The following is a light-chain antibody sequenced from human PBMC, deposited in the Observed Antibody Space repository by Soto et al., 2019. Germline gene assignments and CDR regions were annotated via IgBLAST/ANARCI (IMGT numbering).Light chain of an antibody. Sequence: QSVLTQPPSVSAAPGQKVTISCSGSSSNIGNNYVSWYQQIPGTAPKLLIYDNNKRPSGIPDRFSGSKSGTSATLGITGLQTGDEAEYYFGTWESSLSAVVFGGGTKLTVL. CDR1: SSNIGNNY. CDR3: GTWESSLSAVV. V-gene: IGLV1-51*01. J-gene: IGLJ2*01. CDR2: DNN.